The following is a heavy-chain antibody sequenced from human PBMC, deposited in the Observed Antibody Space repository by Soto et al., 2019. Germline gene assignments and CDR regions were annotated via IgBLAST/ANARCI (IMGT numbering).Heavy chain of an antibody. Sequence: SVKVSCKASGDVFRSYGINWVRQAPGPGLEWMGGIIPISGTTNYAQKFQGRVAITADEFTDTVYMELSRLRSEDTAVYFCARVRCFNGLCHTADYGMDVWGQGATVTVSS. CDR2: IIPISGTT. D-gene: IGHD2-8*01. J-gene: IGHJ6*02. CDR1: GDVFRSYG. V-gene: IGHV1-69*13. CDR3: ARVRCFNGLCHTADYGMDV.